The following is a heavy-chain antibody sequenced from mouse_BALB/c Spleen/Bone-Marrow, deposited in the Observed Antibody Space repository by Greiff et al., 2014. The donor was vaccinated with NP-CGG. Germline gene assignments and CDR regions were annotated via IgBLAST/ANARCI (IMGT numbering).Heavy chain of an antibody. D-gene: IGHD5-5*01. J-gene: IGHJ4*01. V-gene: IGHV5-12-1*01. CDR1: GFAFSSYD. CDR2: ISSGGGST. CDR3: ARTTPYAMDY. Sequence: QVVESGGGLVKPGGSLKLSCAASGFAFSSYDMSWVRQTPEKRLEWVAYISSGGGSTYYPDTVKGRFTISRDNAKNTLYLQMSSLKSEDTAMYYCARTTPYAMDYWGQGTSVTVSS.